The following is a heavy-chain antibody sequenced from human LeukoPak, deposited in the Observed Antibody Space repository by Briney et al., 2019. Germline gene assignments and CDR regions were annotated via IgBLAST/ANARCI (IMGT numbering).Heavy chain of an antibody. V-gene: IGHV4-39*02. CDR3: ARRGVSGRAFDY. CDR2: IYYNGST. J-gene: IGHJ4*02. Sequence: SETMSLTCSVSAASITVGTYYWGRIRQPPGKGLEWFARIYYNGSTYDNPSLNSRVTISVDTSKNHFLLKLSSVIAADTAVYYCARRGVSGRAFDYWGQGTLVTVSS. D-gene: IGHD6-25*01. CDR1: AASITVGTYY.